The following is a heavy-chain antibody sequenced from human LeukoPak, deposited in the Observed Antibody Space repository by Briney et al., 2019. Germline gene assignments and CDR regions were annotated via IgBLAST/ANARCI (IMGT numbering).Heavy chain of an antibody. CDR2: ISSSSYI. J-gene: IGHJ3*02. CDR3: AREEGYCSSTSCYTSYAFDI. D-gene: IGHD2-2*02. V-gene: IGHV3-21*01. CDR1: GFTFSSYS. Sequence: GGSLRLSCAASGFTFSSYSMNWVRQAPGKGLEWVSSISSSSYIYYADSVKGRFTISRDNAKNSLYLQMNSLRAEDTAVYYCAREEGYCSSTSCYTSYAFDIWGQGTMVTVSS.